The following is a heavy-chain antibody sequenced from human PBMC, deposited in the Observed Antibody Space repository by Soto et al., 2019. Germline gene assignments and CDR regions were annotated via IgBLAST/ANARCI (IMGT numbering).Heavy chain of an antibody. CDR3: ASRPYYCTTTSCYGPFDY. D-gene: IGHD2-2*01. V-gene: IGHV4-39*01. CDR2: ISSSGST. Sequence: SETLSLTCTVSGGSISSGNYCWGWIRQHPGKGLEWIGSISSSGSTYYNPSLKSRVTISIDTSKSQFSLKLYSVTAADTAVYYCASRPYYCTTTSCYGPFDYWGQGALVTVS. J-gene: IGHJ4*02. CDR1: GGSISSGNYC.